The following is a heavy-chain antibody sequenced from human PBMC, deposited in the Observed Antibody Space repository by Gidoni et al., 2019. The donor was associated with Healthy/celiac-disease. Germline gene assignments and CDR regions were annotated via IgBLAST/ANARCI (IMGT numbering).Heavy chain of an antibody. V-gene: IGHV3-9*01. CDR1: GFTFSDYA. D-gene: IGHD3-10*01. J-gene: IGHJ4*02. CDR3: AKDVGSGPEYYFDY. Sequence: EVQLVESGGGLLQPGRSLRLPCASSGFTFSDYAMHWVRPAPGQGLEWVSGISWNSGSIGYADSVKGRFTISRDNAKNSLYLQMNSLRAEDTALYYCAKDVGSGPEYYFDYWGQGTLVTVSS. CDR2: ISWNSGSI.